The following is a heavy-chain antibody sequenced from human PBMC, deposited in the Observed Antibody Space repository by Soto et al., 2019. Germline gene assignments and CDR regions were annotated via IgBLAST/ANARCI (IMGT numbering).Heavy chain of an antibody. V-gene: IGHV3-30-3*01. CDR2: VSYDGSNK. CDR3: AGDPNPAAGAYYYHYGMDV. Sequence: GGSLRLSCAASGFTFTSNPMHWVRQAPGKGLEWVAVVSYDGSNKYYADSVKGRFTISRDNSKNTLSLQMNSLRGEDTAVYYCAGDPNPAAGAYYYHYGMDVWGQGTTVTVSS. D-gene: IGHD6-13*01. J-gene: IGHJ6*02. CDR1: GFTFTSNP.